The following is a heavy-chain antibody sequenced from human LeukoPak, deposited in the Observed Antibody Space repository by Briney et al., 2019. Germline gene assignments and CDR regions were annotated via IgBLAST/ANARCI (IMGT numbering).Heavy chain of an antibody. CDR2: INPSGGST. J-gene: IGHJ4*02. CDR3: ARDTYSSSWYVPFDY. CDR1: GGTFSSYA. D-gene: IGHD6-13*01. Sequence: GASVKVSCKASGGTFSSYAISWVRQAPGQGLEWMGIINPSGGSTSYAQKFQGRVTMTRDTSTSTVYMELSSLRSEDTAVYYCARDTYSSSWYVPFDYWGQGTLVTVSS. V-gene: IGHV1-46*01.